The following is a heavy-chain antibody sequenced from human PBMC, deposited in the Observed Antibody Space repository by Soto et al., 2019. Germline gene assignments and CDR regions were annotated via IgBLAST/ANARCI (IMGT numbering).Heavy chain of an antibody. Sequence: RLGGSLRLSCAASGFTFSSYAMHWVRRAPGKGLEWVAVISYDGSNKYYADSVKGRFTISRDNSKNTLYLQMNSLRAEDTAVYYCARDTERYFDYWGQGTLVTVS. J-gene: IGHJ4*02. CDR1: GFTFSSYA. CDR3: ARDTERYFDY. V-gene: IGHV3-30-3*01. CDR2: ISYDGSNK.